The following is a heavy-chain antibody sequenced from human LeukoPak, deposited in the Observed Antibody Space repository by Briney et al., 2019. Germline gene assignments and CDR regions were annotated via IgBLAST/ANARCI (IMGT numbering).Heavy chain of an antibody. CDR3: ARDSAGNDY. CDR2: ISSDGTET. Sequence: GSLRLSCEAAGLSFSDNWMHWVRQGPETGLLWVSRISSDGTETSYVDSVKGRFTISRDNAKNSLYLQMNSLRAEDTAMYYCARDSAGNDYWGQGTLVTVSS. J-gene: IGHJ4*02. CDR1: GLSFSDNW. V-gene: IGHV3-74*01. D-gene: IGHD6-13*01.